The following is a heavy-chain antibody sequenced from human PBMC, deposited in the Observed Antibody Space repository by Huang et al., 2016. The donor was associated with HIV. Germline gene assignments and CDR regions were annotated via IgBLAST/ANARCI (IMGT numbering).Heavy chain of an antibody. CDR2: ISGDNVST. D-gene: IGHD3-16*01. Sequence: QIHLVQSGPEGKQPGASVKVSWKASGYKFHIYEITWVRQTPGQGIEWMGWISGDNVSTRFAQKCQDRLTMTTDVSTSTAYLELRSLRLDDTAVYYCTRTKGEFDFWGQGALVTVSS. CDR3: TRTKGEFDF. CDR1: GYKFHIYE. J-gene: IGHJ4*02. V-gene: IGHV1-18*04.